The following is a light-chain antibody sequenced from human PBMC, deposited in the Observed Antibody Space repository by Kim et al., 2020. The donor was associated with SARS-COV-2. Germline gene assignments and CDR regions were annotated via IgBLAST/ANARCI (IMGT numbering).Light chain of an antibody. J-gene: IGKJ1*01. Sequence: ASGGDRVTLPCRASLGIRDYLAWYQQKPGEVPKLLIYAASTLQSGVPLRFSGSGSGTDFTLNISDLQPEDAATYFCQKYDSAPWTFGQGTKVDIK. CDR2: AAS. CDR1: LGIRDY. CDR3: QKYDSAPWT. V-gene: IGKV1-27*01.